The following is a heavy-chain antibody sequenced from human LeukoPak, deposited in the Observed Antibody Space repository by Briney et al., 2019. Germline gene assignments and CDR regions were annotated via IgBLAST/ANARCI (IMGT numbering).Heavy chain of an antibody. CDR1: GGTFSSYA. V-gene: IGHV1-69*04. D-gene: IGHD6-6*01. Sequence: GSSVKVSCKASGGTFSSYAISWVRQAPGQGLEWMGRIIPILGIANYAQKFQGRVTITADKSTSTAYMDLSSLRSEDTAVYYCARGSLEYSSSSDAFDIWGQGTMVTVSS. CDR2: IIPILGIA. CDR3: ARGSLEYSSSSDAFDI. J-gene: IGHJ3*02.